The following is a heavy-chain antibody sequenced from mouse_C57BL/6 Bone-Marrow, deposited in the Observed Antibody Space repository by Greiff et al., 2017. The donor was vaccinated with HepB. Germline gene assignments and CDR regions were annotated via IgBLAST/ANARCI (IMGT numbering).Heavy chain of an antibody. J-gene: IGHJ3*01. CDR2: ISDGGSYT. D-gene: IGHD1-1*01. V-gene: IGHV5-4*01. Sequence: DVQLVESGGGLVKPGGSLKLSCAASGFTFSSYAMSWVRQTPEKWLEWVATISDGGSYTYYPDNVKGRFTISRDNAKNNLYLQMSHLKSEDTAMYYCARAIYYGSSWFAYWGQGTLVTVSA. CDR3: ARAIYYGSSWFAY. CDR1: GFTFSSYA.